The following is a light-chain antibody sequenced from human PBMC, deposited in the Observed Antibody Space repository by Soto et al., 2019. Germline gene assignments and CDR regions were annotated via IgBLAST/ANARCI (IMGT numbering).Light chain of an antibody. CDR3: QQYNNWPHT. V-gene: IGKV3-15*01. CDR1: QSVSSK. CDR2: GVS. Sequence: EIVMTQSPATLSVSPGERATLSCRASQSVSSKLAWFQQKPGQAPSLLIYGVSTRAIGVPVRFSGSGSATEFTLTINSLQSEDFAVYYCQQYNNWPHTVGQGTKADIK. J-gene: IGKJ2*01.